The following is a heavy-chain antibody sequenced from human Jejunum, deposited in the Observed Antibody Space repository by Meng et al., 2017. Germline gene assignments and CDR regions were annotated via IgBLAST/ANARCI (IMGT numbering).Heavy chain of an antibody. V-gene: IGHV3-48*03. CDR1: GFTFSAYE. CDR3: ARERGSEWSFGY. CDR2: ISSSGSRI. J-gene: IGHJ4*02. Sequence: GESLKISCAASGFTFSAYEMHWVRQAPGKGLEWVSYISSSGSRIYYANSVKGRFTISRDNAKNAVYLQINSLRVEGTAVYYCARERGSEWSFGYWGQGTLVTVSS. D-gene: IGHD3-3*01.